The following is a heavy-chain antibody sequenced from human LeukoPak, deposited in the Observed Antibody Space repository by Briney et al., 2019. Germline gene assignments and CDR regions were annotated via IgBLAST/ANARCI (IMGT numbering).Heavy chain of an antibody. V-gene: IGHV1-2*02. CDR1: GYTFTGCY. Sequence: GASVKVSCEASGYTFTGCYMHWVRQAPGQGLEWMGWINPNSGGTNYAQKFQGRVTMTRDTSISIAYMELSRLRSDDTAVYYCARDQQLYYMDVWGKGTTVTVSS. CDR2: INPNSGGT. CDR3: ARDQQLYYMDV. D-gene: IGHD5-18*01. J-gene: IGHJ6*03.